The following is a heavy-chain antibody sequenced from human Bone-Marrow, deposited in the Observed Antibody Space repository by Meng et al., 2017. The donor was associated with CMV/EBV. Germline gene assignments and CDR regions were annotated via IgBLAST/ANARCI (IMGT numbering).Heavy chain of an antibody. CDR2: IYWGGDK. J-gene: IGHJ5*02. V-gene: IGHV2-5*02. CDR3: GHRRSSGGVYWLDP. Sequence: WHDSDPLLLQHTRTLTLNCIVSGVSLSSTEADVGWIRQPPGKALEWLGNIYWGGDKCYTPSMKSILTTIQDISKNQVVRTITNMDPVDTVSYCCGHRRSSGGVYWLDPWGQGTLVTVSS. D-gene: IGHD1-26*01. CDR1: GVSLSSTEAD.